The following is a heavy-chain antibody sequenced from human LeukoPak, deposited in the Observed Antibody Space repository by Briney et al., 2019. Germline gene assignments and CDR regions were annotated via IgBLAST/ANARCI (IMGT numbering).Heavy chain of an antibody. Sequence: SETLSLTCTVSGGSISTGGYYWSWIRQPPGKGLEWIGYISYSGGTYYNPSLKSRVSISVDTSKSQFSLKMSSVTAADTAVYYCARDKQQLVLGRSGYYYYMDVWGKGTTVTVSS. CDR2: ISYSGGT. V-gene: IGHV4-30-4*01. D-gene: IGHD6-6*01. J-gene: IGHJ6*03. CDR1: GGSISTGGYY. CDR3: ARDKQQLVLGRSGYYYYMDV.